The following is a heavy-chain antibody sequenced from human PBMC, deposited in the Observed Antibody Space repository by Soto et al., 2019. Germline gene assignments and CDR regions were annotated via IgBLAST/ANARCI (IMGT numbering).Heavy chain of an antibody. J-gene: IGHJ4*02. Sequence: SVKVSCKACAGTFSSYAISWVRQAPGQGLEWMGGIIPIFGTANYAQKFQGRVTITADKSTSTAYMELSSLRSEDTAVYYCASYSDGGFDYWGQGTLVTVSS. V-gene: IGHV1-69*06. D-gene: IGHD2-15*01. CDR2: IIPIFGTA. CDR3: ASYSDGGFDY. CDR1: AGTFSSYA.